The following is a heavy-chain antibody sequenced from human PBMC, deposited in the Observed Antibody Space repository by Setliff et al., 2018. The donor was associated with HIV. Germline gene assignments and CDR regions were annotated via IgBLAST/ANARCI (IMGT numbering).Heavy chain of an antibody. Sequence: SETLSLTCAVSGYSISSGYYWGWIRQPPGKGLEWIGSIYHSGSTYYNPSLKSRVTISVDTSKNQFSLKLGSVTAADTAVYYCARHSGGSFYNFWSGDYYYYGMDVWGQGTTVTVSS. CDR1: GYSISSGYY. CDR2: IYHSGST. V-gene: IGHV4-38-2*01. D-gene: IGHD3-3*01. CDR3: ARHSGGSFYNFWSGDYYYYGMDV. J-gene: IGHJ6*02.